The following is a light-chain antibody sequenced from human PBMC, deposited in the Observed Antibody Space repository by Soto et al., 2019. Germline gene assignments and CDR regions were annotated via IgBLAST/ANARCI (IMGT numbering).Light chain of an antibody. V-gene: IGLV2-14*01. CDR3: SSYTSISTVI. CDR1: SIDVGGYNY. J-gene: IGLJ2*01. Sequence: QSALTQPASVSGSPGQSITISCTGSSIDVGGYNYVSWYQQHPGKAPKLMIYEVSNRPSGVSNRFSGSKSGNMASLTISGLQAEDEADYYCSSYTSISTVIFGGGTKLTV. CDR2: EVS.